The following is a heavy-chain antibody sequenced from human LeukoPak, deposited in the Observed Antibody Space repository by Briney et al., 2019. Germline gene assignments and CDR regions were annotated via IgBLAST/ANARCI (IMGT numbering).Heavy chain of an antibody. V-gene: IGHV1-2*02. CDR3: ARTRSCKPDF. J-gene: IGHJ4*02. Sequence: ASVKVSCKASGYTFIVHYIHWVRQAPGQGLEWMGWVNPSSGGTNYAQKFQDRVTMTRDTSISTAYMELSSLRSDDTAVYYCARTRSCKPDFWGQGTLVTVSS. D-gene: IGHD2-15*01. CDR1: GYTFIVHY. CDR2: VNPSSGGT.